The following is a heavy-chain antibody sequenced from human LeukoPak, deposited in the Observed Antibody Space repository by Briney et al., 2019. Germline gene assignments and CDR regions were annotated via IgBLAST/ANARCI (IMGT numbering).Heavy chain of an antibody. J-gene: IGHJ3*02. Sequence: ETLSLTCDVSGGSIDSTNWWNWVRQAPGKGLEWVSSISSSSSYIYYADSVKGRFTISRDNAKNSLYLQMNSLRAEDTAVYYCATLYYYGSGSQRAFDIWGQGTMVTVSS. V-gene: IGHV3-21*01. CDR1: GGSIDSTNW. D-gene: IGHD3-10*01. CDR2: ISSSSSYI. CDR3: ATLYYYGSGSQRAFDI.